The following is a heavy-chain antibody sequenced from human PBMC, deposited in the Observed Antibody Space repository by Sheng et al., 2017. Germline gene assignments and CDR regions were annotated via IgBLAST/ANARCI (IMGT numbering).Heavy chain of an antibody. J-gene: IGHJ5*02. V-gene: IGHV3-30*04. D-gene: IGHD6-13*01. CDR2: ISYDGSNK. CDR3: AREGGYSSSRFDP. Sequence: QVQLVESGGGVVQPGRSLRLSCAASGFTFSSYAMHWVRQAPGKGLEWVAVISYDGSNKYYADSVKGRFTISRDNSKNTLYLQMNSLRAEDTAVYYCAREGGYSSSRFDPWGQGTLVTVSS. CDR1: GFTFSSYA.